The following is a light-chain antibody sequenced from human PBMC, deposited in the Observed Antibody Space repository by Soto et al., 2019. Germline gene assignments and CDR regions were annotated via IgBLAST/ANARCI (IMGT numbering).Light chain of an antibody. CDR3: QTWGTGIPWV. CDR1: SGHSSYA. J-gene: IGLJ3*02. Sequence: QLVLTQSPSASASLGASVKLTCTLSSGHSSYAIAWHQQQPEKGPRYLMKLNSDGSPSKGDGIPDRFSGSSSGAERYLTISSLQSEDEADYYCQTWGTGIPWVFGGGTKPPS. V-gene: IGLV4-69*01. CDR2: LNSDGSP.